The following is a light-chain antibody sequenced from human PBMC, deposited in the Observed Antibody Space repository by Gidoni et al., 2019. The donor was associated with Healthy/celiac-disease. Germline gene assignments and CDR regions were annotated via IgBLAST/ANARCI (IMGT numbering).Light chain of an antibody. CDR2: GNS. V-gene: IGLV1-40*01. Sequence: QSVLTQPPSVSGAPGQRVTISCTGSSSNIGAGYDVHWYQKLPGTAPKLLIYGNSNRPSGVPDRFSGSKSGTSASLAITGLQAEDEADYYCQSYDSSHYVFGTGTKVTVL. J-gene: IGLJ1*01. CDR3: QSYDSSHYV. CDR1: SSNIGAGYD.